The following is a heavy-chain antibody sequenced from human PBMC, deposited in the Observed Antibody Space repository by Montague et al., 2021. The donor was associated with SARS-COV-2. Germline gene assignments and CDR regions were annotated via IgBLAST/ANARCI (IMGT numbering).Heavy chain of an antibody. V-gene: IGHV4-34*01. Sequence: SETLSLTCAVNGTSFTDHYWTWLRQSPGGGLEWIGDIHHGGDTNYNPSLRSRVPISIDTSKPQSSLRLYSMTAADTAVYYCARGVRVANRPDRFSYSLDVWGRGTAVIVTS. CDR1: GTSFTDHY. J-gene: IGHJ6*02. CDR2: IHHGGDT. CDR3: ARGVRVANRPDRFSYSLDV. D-gene: IGHD3-3*01.